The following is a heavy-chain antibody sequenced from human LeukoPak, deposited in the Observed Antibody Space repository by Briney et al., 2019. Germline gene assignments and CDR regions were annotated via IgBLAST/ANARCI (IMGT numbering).Heavy chain of an antibody. V-gene: IGHV3-30-3*01. J-gene: IGHJ4*02. D-gene: IGHD4-17*01. CDR2: ISYDGSNK. CDR3: ARDRGYGDSFDY. CDR1: GFTFSSYT. Sequence: PGRSLRLSCAASGFTFSSYTMLWLRQAPGKGLEWVAVISYDGSNKYYADSVKGRFTISRDNPKNTLYLQMNSLRAEDTAVYYCARDRGYGDSFDYWGQGTLVTVSS.